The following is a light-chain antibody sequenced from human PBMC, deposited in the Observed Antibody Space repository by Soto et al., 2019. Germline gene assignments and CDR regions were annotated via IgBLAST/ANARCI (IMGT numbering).Light chain of an antibody. CDR1: RSFASSY. J-gene: IGKJ2*01. V-gene: IGKV3-20*01. CDR2: AAS. Sequence: EIVWTQSPVTLYLSPGERATLSCRASRSFASSYLGWYQQKPGQAPRLLIYAASTRATGIPDRFSGSGSATDFTLTLSRLQPEDSAVYYGQRGDSSTPYTFGQGTKLEIK. CDR3: QRGDSSTPYT.